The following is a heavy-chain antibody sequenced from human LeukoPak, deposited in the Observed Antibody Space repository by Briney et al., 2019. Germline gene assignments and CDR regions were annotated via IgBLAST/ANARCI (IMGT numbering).Heavy chain of an antibody. CDR3: ARSVVRGVIWYYYYYMDV. CDR1: SGSSSSYY. V-gene: IGHV4-34*01. Sequence: SETLSLTCAVYSGSSSSYYWSWIRQPPGKGLEWIGEIHHSGSTNYNPSLKSRVTISVDTSKNQFSLKLSSVTAADTAVYYCARSVVRGVIWYYYYYMDVWGKGTTVTVSS. D-gene: IGHD3-10*01. CDR2: IHHSGST. J-gene: IGHJ6*03.